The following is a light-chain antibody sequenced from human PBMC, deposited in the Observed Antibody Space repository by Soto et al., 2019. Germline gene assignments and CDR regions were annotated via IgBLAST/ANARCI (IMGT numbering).Light chain of an antibody. CDR1: QSIRHY. Sequence: DIQMIQFLPILSASVGDRVTITCRASQSIRHYLAWYQQMPGKAPKLLIYGASTLQSGVPSRFSGSGSGTEFTLTISSLQPDDFGTYFCQHHNSYSQTFGQGTKVDIK. V-gene: IGKV1-5*01. J-gene: IGKJ1*01. CDR3: QHHNSYSQT. CDR2: GAS.